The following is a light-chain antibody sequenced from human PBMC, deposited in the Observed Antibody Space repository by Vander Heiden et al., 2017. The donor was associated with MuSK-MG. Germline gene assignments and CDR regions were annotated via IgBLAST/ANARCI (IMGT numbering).Light chain of an antibody. V-gene: IGKV3-11*01. Sequence: EIVLTQSPATLSLSPGERATLSCRASQSISSYLAWYQQKPGQAPRLLIYDASIRATGIPARFSGRASATDFTLTISILAPEDFTVYYCQRWRTWPNTFGGGTKLEIK. CDR1: QSISSY. J-gene: IGKJ4*01. CDR3: QRWRTWPNT. CDR2: DAS.